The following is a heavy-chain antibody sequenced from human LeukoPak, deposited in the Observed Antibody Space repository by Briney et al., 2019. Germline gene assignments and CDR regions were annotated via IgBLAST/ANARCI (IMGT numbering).Heavy chain of an antibody. CDR1: GFSFHSYT. Sequence: PGGSLRLSCLASGFSFHSYTMNWVREAPGKGLEWVSTISPGVSGYTWYAESVKGRFTISRDNPENSMYLQMDSLRADDTAVYYCVRDVSRRIGMDVWGQGTTVTVSS. J-gene: IGHJ6*02. D-gene: IGHD2/OR15-2a*01. CDR2: ISPGVSGYT. CDR3: VRDVSRRIGMDV. V-gene: IGHV3-21*06.